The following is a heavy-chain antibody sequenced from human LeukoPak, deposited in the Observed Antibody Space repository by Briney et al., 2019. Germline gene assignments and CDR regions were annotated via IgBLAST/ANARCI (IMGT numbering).Heavy chain of an antibody. V-gene: IGHV4-34*01. CDR1: GGSFSGYY. Sequence: SETLSLTCAVYGGSFSGYYWSWIRQPPGKGLEWIGEINHSGSTNYNPSLKSRVTISVDTSENQFSLKLSSVTAADTAVYYCARGPPVIYYYYYGMDVWGQGTTVTVSS. CDR2: INHSGST. J-gene: IGHJ6*02. CDR3: ARGPPVIYYYYYGMDV. D-gene: IGHD2-21*01.